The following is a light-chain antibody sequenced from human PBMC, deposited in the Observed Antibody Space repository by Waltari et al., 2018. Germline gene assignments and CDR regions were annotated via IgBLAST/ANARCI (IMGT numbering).Light chain of an antibody. Sequence: QPVLTQPPSASAALGAPVTLTCPLSSGHSNYKVDWYQQRPGKGPRFVMRVGTGGIVGSKGDGIPDRFSVLGSGLNRYLTIKNIQEEDESDYHCGADHGSGSSFVYVFGTGTKVTVL. J-gene: IGLJ1*01. CDR3: GADHGSGSSFVYV. V-gene: IGLV9-49*01. CDR1: SGHSNYK. CDR2: VGTGGIVG.